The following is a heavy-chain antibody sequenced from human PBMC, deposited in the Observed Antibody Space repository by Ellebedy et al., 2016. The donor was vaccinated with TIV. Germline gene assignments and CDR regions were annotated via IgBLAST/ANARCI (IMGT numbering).Heavy chain of an antibody. V-gene: IGHV3-21*04. CDR2: ISSSSSYI. Sequence: GESLKISXAASGFTFSSYSMNWVRQAPGKGLEWVSSISSSSSYIYYADSVKGRFTISRDNAKNSLYLQMNSLRAEDTAVYYCARAAPFGGFDYWGQGSLVTVTS. J-gene: IGHJ4*02. CDR3: ARAAPFGGFDY. CDR1: GFTFSSYS. D-gene: IGHD3-10*01.